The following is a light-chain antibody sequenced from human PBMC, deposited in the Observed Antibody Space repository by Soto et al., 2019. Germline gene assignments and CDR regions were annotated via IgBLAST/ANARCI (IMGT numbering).Light chain of an antibody. J-gene: IGLJ2*01. Sequence: QSALTQPPSASESPGHSVTISCTGVSGDVGGYTYVSWYQHSPGKAPRLLIYEVSKRPQGVPDRFTGSKSGNTASLTVSELQPDDEADYYCCSSGRSNGFVVFGGGTKLTVL. CDR3: CSSGRSNGFVV. CDR1: SGDVGGYTY. V-gene: IGLV2-8*01. CDR2: EVS.